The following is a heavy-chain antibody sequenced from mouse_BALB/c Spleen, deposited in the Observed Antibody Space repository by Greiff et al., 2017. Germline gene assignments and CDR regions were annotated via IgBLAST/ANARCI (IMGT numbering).Heavy chain of an antibody. CDR3: ARVRGPGNYFDY. CDR1: GFSLTSYG. V-gene: IGHV2-2*02. Sequence: QVQLKESGPGLVQPSQSLSITCTVSGFSLTSYGVHWVRQSPGKGLEWLGVIWNGGSTDYNAAFISRLSISKDNSKSQVFFKMNSLQANDTAIYYCARVRGPGNYFDYWGQGTTLTVSS. CDR2: IWNGGST. D-gene: IGHD1-1*01. J-gene: IGHJ2*01.